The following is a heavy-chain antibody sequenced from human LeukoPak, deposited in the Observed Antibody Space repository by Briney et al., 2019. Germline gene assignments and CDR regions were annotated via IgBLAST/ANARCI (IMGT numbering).Heavy chain of an antibody. Sequence: GGSLRLSCVASGLTFSNYWMSWVRQAPGKGLEWVANINQAGSEKYYVGSVKGRFTISRDNARNSLYLQMNSLRAEDTAVYYCARDKSYGDSSDYWGQGTLVTASS. CDR3: ARDKSYGDSSDY. CDR1: GLTFSNYW. CDR2: INQAGSEK. V-gene: IGHV3-7*01. D-gene: IGHD4-17*01. J-gene: IGHJ4*02.